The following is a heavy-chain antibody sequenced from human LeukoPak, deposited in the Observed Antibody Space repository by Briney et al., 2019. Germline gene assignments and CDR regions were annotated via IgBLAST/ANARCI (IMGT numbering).Heavy chain of an antibody. CDR2: ISGSGGST. V-gene: IGHV3-23*01. CDR3: AKDNRRTYYYDSSGFDY. D-gene: IGHD3-22*01. CDR1: GFTFSSYA. J-gene: IGHJ4*02. Sequence: GGSLRLSCAASGFTFSSYAMSWVRQAPGKGLEWVSAISGSGGSTYYADSVKGRFTISRDNSKNTLYLQMNSLRAEDTAVYYCAKDNRRTYYYDSSGFDYWGQGTLVTVSS.